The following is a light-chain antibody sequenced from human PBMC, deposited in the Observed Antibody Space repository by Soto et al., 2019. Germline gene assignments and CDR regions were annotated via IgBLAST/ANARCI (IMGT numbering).Light chain of an antibody. CDR3: QQYYSYSWT. Sequence: DIQMTQSPSTLSASLGDRVTITCRASQNINNWLAWYQQKPGKAPKLLIYDVSSLESGVPSRFSGSGSGTELTLTISSLQPDDFATYYCQQYYSYSWTFGQGTKVDIK. V-gene: IGKV1-5*01. CDR1: QNINNW. CDR2: DVS. J-gene: IGKJ1*01.